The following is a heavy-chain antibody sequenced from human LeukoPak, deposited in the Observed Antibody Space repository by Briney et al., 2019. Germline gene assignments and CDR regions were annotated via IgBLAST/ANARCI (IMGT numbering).Heavy chain of an antibody. D-gene: IGHD3-3*01. V-gene: IGHV3-23*01. J-gene: IGHJ4*02. CDR1: GFMFSSFA. CDR2: ISDNAGST. CDR3: AKGQGGWLVSYFDY. Sequence: PGGSLRLSCAASGFMFSSFAMNWVRQAPGKGLEGVSGISDNAGSTYYADSLKGRFTISRDNRKNTLYLQMNSLRAEDTAMYYCAKGQGGWLVSYFDYWGQGTLVTVSS.